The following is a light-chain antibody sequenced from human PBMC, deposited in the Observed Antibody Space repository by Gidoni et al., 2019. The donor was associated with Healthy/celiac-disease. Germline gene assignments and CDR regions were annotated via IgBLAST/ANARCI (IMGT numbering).Light chain of an antibody. Sequence: EIVLTQSPATLSLSPGESATLSCRASQSVSSYLAWYQQKPGQAPRLLIYDASNRATGIPARFSGSGSGTDFTLTISSLEPEEFAVYYCQQRSNWPWTFGQGTKVEIK. CDR2: DAS. J-gene: IGKJ1*01. CDR3: QQRSNWPWT. CDR1: QSVSSY. V-gene: IGKV3-11*01.